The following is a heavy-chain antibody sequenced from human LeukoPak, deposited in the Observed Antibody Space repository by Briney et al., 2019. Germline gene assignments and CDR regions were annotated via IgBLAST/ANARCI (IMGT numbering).Heavy chain of an antibody. CDR1: GYTFTGYY. Sequence: ASVKVSCKTSGYTFTGYYMHWVRQAPGQGLEWMGWINPNSGGTNYAQKFQGRVTMTRDTSISTAYMELSRLRSDDTAVYYCARGRRDRYNWHYYYMDVWGKGTTVTISS. CDR3: ARGRRDRYNWHYYYMDV. J-gene: IGHJ6*03. D-gene: IGHD5-24*01. V-gene: IGHV1-2*02. CDR2: INPNSGGT.